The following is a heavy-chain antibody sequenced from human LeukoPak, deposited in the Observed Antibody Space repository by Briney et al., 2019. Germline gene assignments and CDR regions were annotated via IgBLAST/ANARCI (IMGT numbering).Heavy chain of an antibody. V-gene: IGHV1-69*05. CDR3: ATVDSSGYYSGFDY. Sequence: SVKVSCKASGGTFSSYAISWVRQAPGQGLEWVGGIIPIFGTANYAQKFQGRVTITTDESTSTAYMELSSLRSEDTAVYYCATVDSSGYYSGFDYWGQGTLVTVSS. J-gene: IGHJ4*02. CDR2: IIPIFGTA. CDR1: GGTFSSYA. D-gene: IGHD3-22*01.